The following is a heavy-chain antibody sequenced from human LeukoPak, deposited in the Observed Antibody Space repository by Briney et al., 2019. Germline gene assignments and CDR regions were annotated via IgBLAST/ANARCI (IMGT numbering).Heavy chain of an antibody. D-gene: IGHD2-8*01. J-gene: IGHJ6*02. CDR3: AGEMEAYYYYGMDV. CDR2: INSDGSST. V-gene: IGHV3-74*01. CDR1: GFTFSSYW. Sequence: PGGSLRLSCAASGFTFSSYWMHWVRQAPGKGLVWVSRINSDGSSTSYADSVKGRFTISRDNAKNTLYLQMNSLRAEDTAVYYCAGEMEAYYYYGMDVWGQGTTVTVSS.